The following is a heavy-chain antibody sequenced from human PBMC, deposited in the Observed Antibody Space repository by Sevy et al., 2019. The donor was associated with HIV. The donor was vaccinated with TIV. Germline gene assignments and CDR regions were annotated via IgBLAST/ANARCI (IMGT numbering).Heavy chain of an antibody. CDR3: ARDQGGYRYSTGRY. D-gene: IGHD3-16*02. CDR2: ISGSGGST. CDR1: GFTFSSYA. J-gene: IGHJ4*02. Sequence: GGSLRLSCAASGFTFSSYAMSWVRQAPGKGLEWVSAISGSGGSTYYADSVKGRFTISRDNSKNTLHLQMNSLRPEDTAVYYCARDQGGYRYSTGRYWGQGTLVTVSS. V-gene: IGHV3-23*01.